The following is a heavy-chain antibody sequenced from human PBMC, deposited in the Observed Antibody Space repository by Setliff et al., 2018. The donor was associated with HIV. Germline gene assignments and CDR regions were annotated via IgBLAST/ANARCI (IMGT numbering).Heavy chain of an antibody. CDR2: IYHTGST. V-gene: IGHV4-4*02. J-gene: IGHJ3*01. Sequence: LRETLSLTCAVSGGSISNNYWWSWVRQPPGKGLEWIGEIYHTGSTNYNPSLKSRVTISVDKSKNQFSLTLSSVTAADTAVYYCARAPPGIQNDAFDVWGQGTMVTVSS. CDR1: GGSISNNYW. CDR3: ARAPPGIQNDAFDV.